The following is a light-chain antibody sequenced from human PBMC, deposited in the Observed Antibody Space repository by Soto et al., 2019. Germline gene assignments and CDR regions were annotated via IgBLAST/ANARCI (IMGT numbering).Light chain of an antibody. CDR1: KLGDKY. CDR3: QTWDSTTAA. J-gene: IGLJ2*01. Sequence: SYELTQPSSVSVSAGQTASITCSGDKLGDKYACWYQQKPGQSPVLVIYQDSKRPSGIPERFSGSNSGNTATLTISETQAIDEADYYCQTWDSTTAAFGGGTKLTVL. CDR2: QDS. V-gene: IGLV3-1*01.